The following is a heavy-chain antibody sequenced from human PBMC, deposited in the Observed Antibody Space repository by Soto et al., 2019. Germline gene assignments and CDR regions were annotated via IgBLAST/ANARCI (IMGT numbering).Heavy chain of an antibody. D-gene: IGHD3-22*01. V-gene: IGHV3-21*01. J-gene: IGHJ4*02. CDR2: IDSSGSHT. CDR1: GITFSNYY. Sequence: EVQMVESGGGLVKPGGSLRLSCAASGITFSNYYMNWVRQAPGKGLEWVSSIDSSGSHTFYADSVKGRFTISRDNAINSLYLQMNSLRAEDTAVYHCAGTYDSLDYWGQGTLVTVSS. CDR3: AGTYDSLDY.